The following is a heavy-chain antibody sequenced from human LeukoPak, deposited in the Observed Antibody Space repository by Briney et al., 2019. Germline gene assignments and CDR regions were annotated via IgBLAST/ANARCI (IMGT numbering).Heavy chain of an antibody. V-gene: IGHV4-59*01. CDR1: GGSISSYY. J-gene: IGHJ4*02. CDR2: IHYSGTT. Sequence: SETLSLTCTVSGGSISSYYWSWIRQPPGKGLEWIGYIHYSGTTNYNPSLKSRVTISVDTSKNHFSLNLSSVTAADTAIYYCARASTVVSPFDYWGQGTLVTVSS. CDR3: ARASTVVSPFDY. D-gene: IGHD2-15*01.